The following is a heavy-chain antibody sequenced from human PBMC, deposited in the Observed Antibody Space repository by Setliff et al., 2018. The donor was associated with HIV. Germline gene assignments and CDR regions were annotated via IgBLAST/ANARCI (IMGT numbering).Heavy chain of an antibody. D-gene: IGHD3-10*01. CDR1: GGSFSGYY. CDR2: INHSGNT. CDR3: ARGLGRGSGTYYNPPGY. V-gene: IGHV4-34*01. J-gene: IGHJ4*02. Sequence: ETLSLTCAFTGGSFSGYYWMWIRQSPGEGLEWIGEINHSGNTNYNPSLKSRVTMSGDTSKNQFSLNLTSVTVADTAVYFCARGLGRGSGTYYNPPGYWGPGTLVTVSS.